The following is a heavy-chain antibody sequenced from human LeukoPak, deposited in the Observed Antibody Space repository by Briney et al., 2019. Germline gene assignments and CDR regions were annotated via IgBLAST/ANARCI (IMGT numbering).Heavy chain of an antibody. V-gene: IGHV4-34*01. J-gene: IGHJ5*02. CDR3: ARGRRGYCTNGVCLTSPFNWFDP. CDR2: INHSGST. CDR1: GGSFSGYY. Sequence: SETLSLTCAVYGGSFSGYYWSWIRQPPGKGLEWIGEINHSGSTNYNPSLKSRVTISVDTSKNQFSLKLSSVTAADTAVYYCARGRRGYCTNGVCLTSPFNWFDPWGQGTLVTVSS. D-gene: IGHD2-8*01.